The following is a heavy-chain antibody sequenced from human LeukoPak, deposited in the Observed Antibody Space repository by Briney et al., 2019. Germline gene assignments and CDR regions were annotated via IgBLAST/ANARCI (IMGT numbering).Heavy chain of an antibody. CDR3: ARDPRRTGIGEYYFDY. J-gene: IGHJ4*02. D-gene: IGHD1-1*01. V-gene: IGHV4-38-2*02. CDR1: GYSISSGYY. CDR2: IYHTGST. Sequence: SETLSLTCTVSGYSISSGYYSGWIRQPPGKGLEWIGSIYHTGSTYYTPSLKSRVTISVDTSKNHFSLKLSSVTAADTAVYYCARDPRRTGIGEYYFDYWGQGTLVTVSS.